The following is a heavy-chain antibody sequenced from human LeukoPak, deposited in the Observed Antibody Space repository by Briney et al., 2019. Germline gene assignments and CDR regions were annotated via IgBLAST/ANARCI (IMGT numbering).Heavy chain of an antibody. D-gene: IGHD6-13*01. Sequence: SETLSLTCTVSGGSISSYYWSWIRQPAGKGLEWIGRIYTSGSTNYNPSLKSRVTMSVDTSKNQFSLKLSSVTAADTAVYYCAGDCRIAAAGRGTYFDYWGQGTLVTVSS. CDR3: AGDCRIAAAGRGTYFDY. CDR2: IYTSGST. V-gene: IGHV4-4*07. J-gene: IGHJ4*02. CDR1: GGSISSYY.